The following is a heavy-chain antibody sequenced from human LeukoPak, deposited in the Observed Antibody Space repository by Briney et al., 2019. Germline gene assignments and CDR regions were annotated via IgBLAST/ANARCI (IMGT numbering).Heavy chain of an antibody. J-gene: IGHJ4*02. D-gene: IGHD6-13*01. CDR3: ARGSPWAAGFDY. CDR1: GGSISSGGYY. V-gene: IGHV4-31*03. CDR2: IYYSGST. Sequence: SETLSHTCTVSGGSISSGGYYWSWIRQHPGKGLEWIGYIYYSGSTYYNPSLKSRVTISVDTSKNQFSLKLSSVTAADTAVYYCARGSPWAAGFDYWGQGTLVTVSS.